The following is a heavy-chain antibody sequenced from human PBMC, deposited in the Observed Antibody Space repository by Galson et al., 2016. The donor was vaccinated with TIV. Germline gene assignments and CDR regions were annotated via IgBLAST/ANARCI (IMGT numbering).Heavy chain of an antibody. Sequence: LSLTCEVYGGSFDRYYWTWIRQPPGKGLEWIGQINHRGSTKYNPSLNSRVTISVDTSKNQFSLKMTSMTAADTAVYYCASPFPGGDDFWSAYYDAFDVWGQGTMVTVSS. D-gene: IGHD3-3*01. J-gene: IGHJ3*01. CDR1: GGSFDRYY. V-gene: IGHV4-34*01. CDR3: ASPFPGGDDFWSAYYDAFDV. CDR2: INHRGST.